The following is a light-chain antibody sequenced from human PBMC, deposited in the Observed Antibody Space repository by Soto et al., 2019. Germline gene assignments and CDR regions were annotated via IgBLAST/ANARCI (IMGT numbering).Light chain of an antibody. CDR3: QQYTNWPYT. Sequence: EIVMTQSPATLSVSPGEGATLSCRASQSVSSTLAWYQQTPGQAPRLLIYGASTRATGIPARFSGSGSGTEFTLSISGLQSDAFAVFYCQQYTNWPYTFGQGTKLESK. CDR1: QSVSST. J-gene: IGKJ2*01. V-gene: IGKV3-15*01. CDR2: GAS.